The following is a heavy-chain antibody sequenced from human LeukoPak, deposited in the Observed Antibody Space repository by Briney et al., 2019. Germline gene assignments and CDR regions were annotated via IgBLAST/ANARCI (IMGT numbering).Heavy chain of an antibody. Sequence: PGGSLRLSCAVSGFAFGSEAMSWVRQSPARGLEWVASISPGGGTTYYADYVKGRFAISRDNSNHTLYVQMTSLRAEDTAVYYCAKVRSGSANWALRIFDNWGQGTLVTVSS. J-gene: IGHJ4*02. CDR1: GFAFGSEA. D-gene: IGHD1-1*01. CDR3: AKVRSGSANWALRIFDN. V-gene: IGHV3-23*01. CDR2: ISPGGGTT.